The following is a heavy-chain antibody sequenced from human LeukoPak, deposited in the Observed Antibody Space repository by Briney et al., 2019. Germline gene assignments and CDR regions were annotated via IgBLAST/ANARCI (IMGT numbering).Heavy chain of an antibody. V-gene: IGHV1-2*02. Sequence: ASVKVSCKAPGYTFAGYYMHWVRQAPGQGLEWMGWINPNSGGTNYAQKFQGRVTMTRDTSISTAYMEPSRLRSDDTAVYYCARGERFLEWLVNWGQGTLVTVSS. J-gene: IGHJ4*02. CDR2: INPNSGGT. CDR1: GYTFAGYY. CDR3: ARGERFLEWLVN. D-gene: IGHD3-3*01.